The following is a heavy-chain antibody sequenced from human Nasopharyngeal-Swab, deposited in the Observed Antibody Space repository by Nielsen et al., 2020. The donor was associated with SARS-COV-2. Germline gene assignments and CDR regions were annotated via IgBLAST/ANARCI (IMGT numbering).Heavy chain of an antibody. D-gene: IGHD6-13*01. V-gene: IGHV4-31*02. CDR2: IYYTGST. J-gene: IGHJ6*02. Sequence: PGKGLEWIGYIYYTGSTYCNPSLKSRVTISVDTSKNQSSLKLTSVTAADTAVYYCARYPSSSWSSYGMDVWGQGTTVTVSS. CDR3: ARYPSSSWSSYGMDV.